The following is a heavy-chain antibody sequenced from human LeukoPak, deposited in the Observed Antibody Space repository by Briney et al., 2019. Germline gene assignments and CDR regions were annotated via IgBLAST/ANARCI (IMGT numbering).Heavy chain of an antibody. CDR2: VSSSSSTT. V-gene: IGHV3-48*01. D-gene: IGHD3-9*01. CDR1: GFTFSSYS. CDR3: ARDPPARLVTTTHDAFDI. J-gene: IGHJ3*02. Sequence: GGSLRLSCAASGFTFSSYSMNWVRQAPGKGLEWVSYVSSSSSTTYYADSVKGRFTISRDNAKNSLYLQMNSLRAEDTAVYYCARDPPARLVTTTHDAFDIWGQGTMVTVSS.